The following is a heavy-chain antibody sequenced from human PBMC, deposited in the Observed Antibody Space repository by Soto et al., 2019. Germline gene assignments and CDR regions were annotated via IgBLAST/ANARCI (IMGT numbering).Heavy chain of an antibody. D-gene: IGHD3-10*01. CDR3: ARSRSGAVADSFDF. CDR1: VFSFSRYA. Sequence: GGPLRLSCAASVFSFSRYAIHWVRQAPGKGLEWVAVISNGGSHKYYLESVKGRFTISRDNSKNILSLHMNSLTNEDTAVYYCARSRSGAVADSFDFWGQGTLVTVSS. J-gene: IGHJ4*02. CDR2: ISNGGSHK. V-gene: IGHV3-30*04.